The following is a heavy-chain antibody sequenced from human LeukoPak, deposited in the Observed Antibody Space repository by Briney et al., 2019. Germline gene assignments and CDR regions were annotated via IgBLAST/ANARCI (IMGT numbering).Heavy chain of an antibody. CDR2: ISGSGGST. Sequence: GGSLRLSCAASGFTFSSYAMSWVRQAPGKGLEWVSAISGSGGSTYYADSVKGRFTISRDNSKNTLYLQMNSLRAEDTAVYYCAKRHYDILTGYYRNYYFDYWGQGTLVTVSS. V-gene: IGHV3-23*01. D-gene: IGHD3-9*01. CDR1: GFTFSSYA. J-gene: IGHJ4*02. CDR3: AKRHYDILTGYYRNYYFDY.